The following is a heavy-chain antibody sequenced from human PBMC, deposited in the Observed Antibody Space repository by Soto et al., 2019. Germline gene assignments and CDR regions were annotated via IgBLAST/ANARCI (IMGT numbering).Heavy chain of an antibody. CDR2: ISAYNGNT. J-gene: IGHJ4*02. Sequence: QVQLVQSGAEVKKPGASVKVSCKASGYTFTSYGISWVRQAPGQGLEWMGWISAYNGNTNYAQKLQGRVTMPTDTSTSTADMELRSLRSDDTAVYYCARAGDILTGYPIVPCDYWGQGTLVTVSS. V-gene: IGHV1-18*01. D-gene: IGHD3-9*01. CDR1: GYTFTSYG. CDR3: ARAGDILTGYPIVPCDY.